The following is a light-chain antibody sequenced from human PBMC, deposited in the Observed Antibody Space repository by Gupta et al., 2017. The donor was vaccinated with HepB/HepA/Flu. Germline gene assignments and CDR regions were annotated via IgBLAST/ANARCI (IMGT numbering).Light chain of an antibody. CDR1: QDITNY. V-gene: IGKV1-33*01. CDR3: QQFNSLPMT. CDR2: DSS. Sequence: IQVDQFPSSPSATAGDRITITCQASQDITNYLHWYQQKPWKAPELLIYDSSTLETGVPSRFSGSGSGTYFTLTINSLQAEDIATYYCQQFNSLPMTFGQGTQLEIK. J-gene: IGKJ2*01.